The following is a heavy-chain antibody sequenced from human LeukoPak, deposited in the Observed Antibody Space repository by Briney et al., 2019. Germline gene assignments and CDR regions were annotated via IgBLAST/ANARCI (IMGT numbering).Heavy chain of an antibody. V-gene: IGHV4-61*08. Sequence: SETLSLTCTVSGGSISSGDYYWSWIRQPPGKGLEWIGTIYYSGSTNYNPSLKSRVTISVDTSKNQFSLKLSSVTAADTAVYYCARGKRVYYDSSGYSAFDYWGQGTLVTVSS. CDR1: GGSISSGDYY. D-gene: IGHD3-22*01. J-gene: IGHJ4*02. CDR3: ARGKRVYYDSSGYSAFDY. CDR2: IYYSGST.